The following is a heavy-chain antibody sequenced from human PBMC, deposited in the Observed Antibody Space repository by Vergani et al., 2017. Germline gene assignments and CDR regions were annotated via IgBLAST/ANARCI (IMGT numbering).Heavy chain of an antibody. D-gene: IGHD5-18*01. CDR3: AKGGYSYGYRFDY. Sequence: EVQLLESGGGLVQPGGSLRLSCAASGFTFSSYAMSWVRQAPGKGLEWVSAISGSGGSTYYADSVKVRFTISRDNSKKTQYLQMNSLRAEETAVYYWAKGGYSYGYRFDYWGQGKLVTVSS. J-gene: IGHJ4*02. CDR2: ISGSGGST. V-gene: IGHV3-23*01. CDR1: GFTFSSYA.